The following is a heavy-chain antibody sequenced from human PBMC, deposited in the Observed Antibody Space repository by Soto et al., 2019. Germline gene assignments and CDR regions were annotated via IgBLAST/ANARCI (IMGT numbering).Heavy chain of an antibody. J-gene: IGHJ6*02. CDR3: ARDLGYCSGGSCSAGGQLYSYRMDV. CDR1: GFTFGSYE. Sequence: GGSLRLSCEASGFTFGSYEMNWVRQAPGKGLEWVSHTSGSGSTIYYADFLKGRFTISRDNSKNTLYLQMNRLRAEDTAVYYCARDLGYCSGGSCSAGGQLYSYRMDVWGHGTTAPVYS. CDR2: TSGSGSTI. D-gene: IGHD2-15*01. V-gene: IGHV3-48*03.